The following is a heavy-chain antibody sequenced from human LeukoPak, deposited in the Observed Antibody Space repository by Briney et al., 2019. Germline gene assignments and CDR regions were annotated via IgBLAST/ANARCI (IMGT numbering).Heavy chain of an antibody. CDR1: GFTFSSYS. CDR3: ARDWSSVDY. J-gene: IGHJ4*02. CDR2: ISSGSSYI. Sequence: PGRSLRLSCAASGFTFSSYSMNWVRQAPGKGLEWVSSISSGSSYIYSADSVKGRFTISGDDAKNSLYLQMNSLRAEDTAVYYCARDWSSVDYWGQGTLVTVSS. D-gene: IGHD2-2*01. V-gene: IGHV3-21*01.